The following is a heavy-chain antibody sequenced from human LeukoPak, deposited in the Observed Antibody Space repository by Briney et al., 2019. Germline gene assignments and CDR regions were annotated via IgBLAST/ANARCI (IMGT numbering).Heavy chain of an antibody. CDR3: AKGEVGATGPFDY. D-gene: IGHD1-26*01. CDR1: GFTFSSYA. J-gene: IGHJ4*02. V-gene: IGHV3-23*01. Sequence: GGSLRLSCAASGFTFSSYAMSWVRQAPGKGLERVSAISGSGGSTYYADSVKGRFTISRDNSKNTLYLQMNSLRAEDTAVYYCAKGEVGATGPFDYWGQGTLVTVSS. CDR2: ISGSGGST.